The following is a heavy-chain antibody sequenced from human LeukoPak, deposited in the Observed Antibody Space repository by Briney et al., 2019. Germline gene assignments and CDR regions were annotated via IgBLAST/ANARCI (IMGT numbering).Heavy chain of an antibody. V-gene: IGHV3-64D*06. D-gene: IGHD6-19*01. J-gene: IGHJ4*02. CDR1: GFTLSSFA. CDR3: VKSPGSGWPV. CDR2: IYSDGSRT. Sequence: GGSLRLSCAASGFTLSSFAMHWVRQAPGKGLEYLSAIYSDGSRTYYADSVKGRFTIPRDNSKNTLYFEMSSLRVEDTAVYYCVKSPGSGWPVWGQGTLLTVSS.